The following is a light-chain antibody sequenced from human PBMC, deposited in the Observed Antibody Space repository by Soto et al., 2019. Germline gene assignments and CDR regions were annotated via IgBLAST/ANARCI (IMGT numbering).Light chain of an antibody. CDR3: QQYKTYSLT. CDR2: TAS. V-gene: IGKV1-9*01. Sequence: DIQLTQSPSFLSASVGDRVTITCRASQGISSYLAWYQQKPGKAPNLLIHTASTLQSGVPPRFSGSGSGTEFTLTISSLQPDDSATYHCQQYKTYSLTFGGGTKVDIK. J-gene: IGKJ4*01. CDR1: QGISSY.